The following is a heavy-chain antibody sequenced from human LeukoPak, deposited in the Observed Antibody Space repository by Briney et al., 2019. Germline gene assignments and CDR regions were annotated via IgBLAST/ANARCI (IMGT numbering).Heavy chain of an antibody. CDR1: GGAISGYY. D-gene: IGHD1-14*01. V-gene: IGHV4-59*12. CDR3: ARGEPSTLLNNDYYFMDV. J-gene: IGHJ6*03. CDR2: IHHSGST. Sequence: SETLSLTCAVSGGAISGYYWNWIRQPPGKGLEWIGHIHHSGSTTYNPSLKSRVTISVDWSKNQFSLSLSSVTAADTAVYYCARGEPSTLLNNDYYFMDVWGKGTTVTVSS.